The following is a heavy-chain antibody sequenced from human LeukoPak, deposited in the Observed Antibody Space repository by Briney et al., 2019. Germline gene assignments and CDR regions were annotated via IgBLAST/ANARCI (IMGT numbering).Heavy chain of an antibody. Sequence: SETLSLTCTVSGGSISSYYWSWIRQPPGKGLEWIGYIYYSGSTNYNPSLKSRVTISVDTSKNQFSLKLSSVTAADTAVYYCARQTPNYYDFWSGPPFGFDYWGQGTLVTVSS. J-gene: IGHJ4*02. D-gene: IGHD3-3*01. CDR2: IYYSGST. CDR3: ARQTPNYYDFWSGPPFGFDY. CDR1: GGSISSYY. V-gene: IGHV4-59*01.